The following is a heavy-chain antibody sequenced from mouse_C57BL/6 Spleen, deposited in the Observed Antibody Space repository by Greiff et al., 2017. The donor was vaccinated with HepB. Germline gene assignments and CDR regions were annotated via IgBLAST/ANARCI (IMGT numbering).Heavy chain of an antibody. V-gene: IGHV3-6*01. CDR2: ISYDGSN. CDR1: GYSITSGYY. J-gene: IGHJ2*01. CDR3: ARAPGSFDY. Sequence: EVQLQESGPGLVKPSQSLSLTCSVTGYSITSGYYWNWIRQFPGNKLEWMGYISYDGSNNYNPSLKNRISITRDTSKNQFFLKLNSVTTEDTATYYCARAPGSFDYWGQGTTLTVSS.